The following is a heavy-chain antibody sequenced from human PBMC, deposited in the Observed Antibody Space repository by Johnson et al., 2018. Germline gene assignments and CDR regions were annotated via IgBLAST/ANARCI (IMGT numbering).Heavy chain of an antibody. CDR2: ISYDGSNK. CDR1: GFTFSSYG. J-gene: IGHJ3*02. D-gene: IGHD3-22*01. V-gene: IGHV3-30*18. CDR3: AKALHYYDSSGYYEIDAFDI. Sequence: QVQLVETGGGVVQPGRSXRLSCAASGFTFSSYGMHWVRQAPGKGLEWVAVISYDGSNKYYADSVKGRFTISRDTSKNTLYLQMNSLRAEDTAVYYCAKALHYYDSSGYYEIDAFDIWGQGTMVTVSS.